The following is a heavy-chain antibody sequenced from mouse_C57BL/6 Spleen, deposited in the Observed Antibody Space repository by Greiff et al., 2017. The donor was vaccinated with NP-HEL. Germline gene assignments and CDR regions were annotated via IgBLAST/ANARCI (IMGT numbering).Heavy chain of an antibody. CDR2: INPNNGGT. CDR1: GYTFTDYY. Sequence: EVQLQQSGPELVKPGASVKISCKASGYTFTDYYMNWVKQSHGKSLEWIGDINPNNGGTSYNQKFKGKATLTVDKSSSTAYMELRSLTSEVSAVYYCARPPVDWYFDVWGTGTTVTVSS. V-gene: IGHV1-26*01. CDR3: ARPPVDWYFDV. J-gene: IGHJ1*03.